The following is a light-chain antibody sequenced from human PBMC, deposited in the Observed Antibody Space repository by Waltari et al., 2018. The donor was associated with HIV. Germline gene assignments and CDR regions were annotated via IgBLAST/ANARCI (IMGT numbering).Light chain of an antibody. V-gene: IGKV3-20*01. CDR1: QSVSNTY. Sequence: EIVLTQSPGIMSLSPGERATLSCRASQSVSNTYLAWYQQKPGQAPRLLIYAASIRATGIPDRFSGSGSGTGFTLTISRVEPEDFAVYYCQQYAISPGTFGQGTKLEIK. CDR3: QQYAISPGT. CDR2: AAS. J-gene: IGKJ1*01.